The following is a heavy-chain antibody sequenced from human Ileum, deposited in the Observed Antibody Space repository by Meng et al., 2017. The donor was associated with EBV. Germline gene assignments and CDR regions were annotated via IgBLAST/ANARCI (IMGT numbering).Heavy chain of an antibody. CDR2: IHADGRVT. CDR3: ARDLFWNQADY. V-gene: IGHV3-74*01. J-gene: IGHJ4*02. CDR1: GFIFSNYW. Sequence: EVQLVEFGGGLVQPGGYLRLSCATSGFIFSNYWMHWVRQAPGKGLVWVSRIHADGRVTNYADSVKGRFTISRDNAKNTLYLQMNSLRAEDTAVYYCARDLFWNQADYWGQGTLVTVSS. D-gene: IGHD1-14*01.